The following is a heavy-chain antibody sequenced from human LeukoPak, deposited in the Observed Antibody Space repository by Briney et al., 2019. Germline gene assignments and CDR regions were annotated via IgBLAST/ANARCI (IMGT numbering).Heavy chain of an antibody. J-gene: IGHJ4*02. CDR2: IYYSGST. CDR3: ARGIVWVAAGTSHFDY. CDR1: GGSISSYY. Sequence: SETLSLTCTVPGGSISSYYWSWIRQPPGKGLEWMGYIYYSGSTNYNPSLKSRVTISVDTSKNQFSLKLSSVTAADTAVYYCARGIVWVAAGTSHFDYWGQGALVTVSS. V-gene: IGHV4-59*01. D-gene: IGHD6-13*01.